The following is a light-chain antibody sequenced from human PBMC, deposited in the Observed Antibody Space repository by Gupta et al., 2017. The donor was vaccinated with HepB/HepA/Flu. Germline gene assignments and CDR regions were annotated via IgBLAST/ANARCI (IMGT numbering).Light chain of an antibody. Sequence: EIVLTQSPATLSLSPGERATLSCRASQSVSSYLAWYQQKPGQAPRLPIYDASNRATGIPARFSGSGSGTEFTLTISSREPEDFAVYYCQQRSNWPLTFGGGTKVEIK. V-gene: IGKV3-11*01. CDR1: QSVSSY. CDR2: DAS. J-gene: IGKJ4*01. CDR3: QQRSNWPLT.